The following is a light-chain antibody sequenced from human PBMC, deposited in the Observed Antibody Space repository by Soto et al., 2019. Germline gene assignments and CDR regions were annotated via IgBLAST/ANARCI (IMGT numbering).Light chain of an antibody. CDR3: QTWGTGIQV. Sequence: QPVLTQSPSASASLGASVTLTCTLSSGHSSYAIAWHQQQPEKGPRYLMKLNSDGSHSKGDGLPDRFSGPSSGTERYLTISSLQTEDEADYYCQTWGTGIQVFGSGTKLTVL. CDR2: LNSDGSH. CDR1: SGHSSYA. V-gene: IGLV4-69*01. J-gene: IGLJ2*01.